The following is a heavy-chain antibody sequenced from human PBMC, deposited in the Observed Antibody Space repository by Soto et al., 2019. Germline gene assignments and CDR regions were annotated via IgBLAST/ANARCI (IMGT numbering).Heavy chain of an antibody. D-gene: IGHD3-16*01. Sequence: SETLSLTCAVYGGSFSGYYWSWIRQPPGKGLEWIGEINHSGSTNYNPSLKSRVTISVDTSKNQFSLKLSSVTAADTAVYYCARGGRVGIQFGAPYYYYYMDVWGKGTTVTVSS. V-gene: IGHV4-34*01. CDR2: INHSGST. J-gene: IGHJ6*03. CDR1: GGSFSGYY. CDR3: ARGGRVGIQFGAPYYYYYMDV.